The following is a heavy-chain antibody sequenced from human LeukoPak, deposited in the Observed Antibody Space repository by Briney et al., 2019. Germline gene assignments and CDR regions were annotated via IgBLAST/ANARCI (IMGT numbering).Heavy chain of an antibody. J-gene: IGHJ4*02. V-gene: IGHV3-66*01. Sequence: PGGSLRLSCAASGFIVSSNYMSWVRQAPGKGLEWVSVIYTGGNTYYADSVQGRFTISRDNSKSTLYLQMNSLRAEDTAVYYCARDFYGSGSYYTAFDYWGQGTQVTVSS. CDR2: IYTGGNT. CDR1: GFIVSSNY. D-gene: IGHD3-10*01. CDR3: ARDFYGSGSYYTAFDY.